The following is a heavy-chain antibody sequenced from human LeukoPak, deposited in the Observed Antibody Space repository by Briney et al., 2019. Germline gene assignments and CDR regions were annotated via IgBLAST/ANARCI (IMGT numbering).Heavy chain of an antibody. D-gene: IGHD4-17*01. CDR1: GFTFTNAW. J-gene: IGHJ6*03. Sequence: GGSLRLSCEASGFTFTNAWMNWVRQAPGKGLEWVSYISSSGGSVSYGDSVKGRFTISRDNARNSLYLQMNSLRAEDTAVYYCARYGDPVYYYYMDVWGKGTTVTVSS. CDR2: ISSSGGSV. CDR3: ARYGDPVYYYYMDV. V-gene: IGHV3-48*01.